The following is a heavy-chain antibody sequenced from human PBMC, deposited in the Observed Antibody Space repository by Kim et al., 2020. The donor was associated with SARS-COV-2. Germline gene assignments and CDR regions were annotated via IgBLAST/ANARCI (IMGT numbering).Heavy chain of an antibody. CDR1: GFTFSNDC. V-gene: IGHV3-15*01. J-gene: IGHJ4*01. D-gene: IGHD4-17*01. CDR2: IKSKTDGGKT. CDR3: TTGGTTVVKVLDY. Sequence: GGSLRLSCAASGFTFSNDCMSWVRQAPGKGLEWVGRIKSKTDGGKTDYAATVKCSFTISRDDSKNTLYLQMNSLKTEDTAVYYSTTGGTTVVKVLDYWGHGTLVTVSS.